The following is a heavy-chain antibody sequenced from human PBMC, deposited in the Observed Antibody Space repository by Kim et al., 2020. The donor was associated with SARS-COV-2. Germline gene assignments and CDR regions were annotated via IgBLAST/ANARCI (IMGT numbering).Heavy chain of an antibody. D-gene: IGHD6-13*01. CDR3: ARWASGYRV. Sequence: SETLSLTCAVSGVSISSTDWWTWVRQPPGKGLEWIGEIYHSGSTNYNPSLQSRVTISLDKSKNQFSLNLRSVTAADTAVYFCARWASGYRVWGQGTLVTVSS. V-gene: IGHV4-4*02. CDR2: IYHSGST. CDR1: GVSISSTDW. J-gene: IGHJ4*02.